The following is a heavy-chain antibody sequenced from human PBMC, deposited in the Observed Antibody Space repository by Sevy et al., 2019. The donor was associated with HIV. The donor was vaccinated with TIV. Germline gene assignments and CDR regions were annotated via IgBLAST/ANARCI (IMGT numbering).Heavy chain of an antibody. D-gene: IGHD5-18*01. CDR3: ARDPRRGYSYDYFDY. CDR1: EFTFSSYA. V-gene: IGHV3-30-3*01. Sequence: GGSLRLSCAASEFTFSSYAMHWVRQAPGKGLEWVAVISYDGSNKYYADSVKGRFTISRDNSKNTLYLQMNSLRAEDTAVYYCARDPRRGYSYDYFDYWGQGTLVTVSS. J-gene: IGHJ4*02. CDR2: ISYDGSNK.